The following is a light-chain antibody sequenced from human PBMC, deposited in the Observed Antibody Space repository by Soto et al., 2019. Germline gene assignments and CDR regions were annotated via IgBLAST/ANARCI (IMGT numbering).Light chain of an antibody. CDR3: QYYNDYCWT. J-gene: IGKJ1*01. Sequence: DIQLTQSPSTLSASVGDRVTITCRASQSISSWLAWNQQKPGKAPNLLIYKTSNLESGVPSRFSGSGSGIEFTLTISSLQPDDFATYYCQYYNDYCWTFGQGTKVEIK. CDR1: QSISSW. CDR2: KTS. V-gene: IGKV1-5*03.